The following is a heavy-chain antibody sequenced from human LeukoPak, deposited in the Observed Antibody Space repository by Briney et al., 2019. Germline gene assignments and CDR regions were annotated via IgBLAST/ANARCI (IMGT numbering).Heavy chain of an antibody. J-gene: IGHJ4*02. CDR3: ASTPRIPAAGTIDY. CDR2: INPRGGST. CDR1: GYTFTGYY. Sequence: ASVKVSCKTSGYTFTGYYMHWVRQAPGQGLEWMGIINPRGGSTRYAQNLQGRVTITRDTSTSTVYMELSSLRSEDTAVYYCASTPRIPAAGTIDYWGQGTLVTVSS. V-gene: IGHV1-46*01. D-gene: IGHD6-13*01.